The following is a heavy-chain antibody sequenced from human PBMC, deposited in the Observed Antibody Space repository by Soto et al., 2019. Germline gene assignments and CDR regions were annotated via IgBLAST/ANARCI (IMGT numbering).Heavy chain of an antibody. D-gene: IGHD6-13*01. J-gene: IGHJ3*01. CDR2: ISPSRGGT. CDR1: ADTFTSYY. V-gene: IGHV1-46*03. Sequence: ASVKVSCKASADTFTSYYVHWVRQAPGQGPEWMGMISPSRGGTDYAQKFQGRVTMTRDTSTTTVYMELSSLRSEDTAIYYCTRSIITTAGTDAFDLWGQGTLVPVSS. CDR3: TRSIITTAGTDAFDL.